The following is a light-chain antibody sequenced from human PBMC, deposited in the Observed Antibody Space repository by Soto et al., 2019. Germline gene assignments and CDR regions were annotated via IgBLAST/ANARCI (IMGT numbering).Light chain of an antibody. Sequence: EIVLTQSPGTLSLFPGKRATLSCRASQILTTRYLAWYQHKPGQAPRLIIYGASSRSTGVPDRFSCSGSGTDFTLTIMTLEPEAVAVYSCQHYGSSPTFGQGTRLEIK. CDR2: GAS. J-gene: IGKJ5*01. CDR3: QHYGSSPT. CDR1: QILTTRY. V-gene: IGKV3-20*01.